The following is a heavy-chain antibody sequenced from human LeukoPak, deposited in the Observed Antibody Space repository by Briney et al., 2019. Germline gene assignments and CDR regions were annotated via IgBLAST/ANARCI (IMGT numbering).Heavy chain of an antibody. J-gene: IGHJ4*02. CDR1: GFTFSNAW. CDR3: TTDLGYNSFDY. Sequence: GGSLRLSCAASGFTFSNAWMSWVRQAPGKGLEWVGRIKSKTDGGTTDYAAPVKGRFTISRDDSKNTLYLQMNGLKTEDTAVYYCTTDLGYNSFDYWGQGTLVTVSS. CDR2: IKSKTDGGTT. D-gene: IGHD5-24*01. V-gene: IGHV3-15*01.